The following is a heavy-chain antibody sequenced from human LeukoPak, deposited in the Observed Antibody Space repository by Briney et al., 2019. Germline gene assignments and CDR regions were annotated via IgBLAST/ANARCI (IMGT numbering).Heavy chain of an antibody. J-gene: IGHJ4*02. D-gene: IGHD3-3*01. CDR1: GGSIRSYY. CDR2: IYTSGST. V-gene: IGHV4-4*07. CDR3: AREGEGQRGHYDFWSGYPNYYFDY. Sequence: SETLSLTCTVSGGSIRSYYWSWIRQPAGKGLEWIGRIYTSGSTNYNPSLKSRVTMSVDTSKNQFSLKLSSVTAADTAVYYCAREGEGQRGHYDFWSGYPNYYFDYWGQGTLVTDSS.